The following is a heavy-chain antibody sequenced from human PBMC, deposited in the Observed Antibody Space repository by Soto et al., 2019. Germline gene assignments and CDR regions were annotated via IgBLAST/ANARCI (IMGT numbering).Heavy chain of an antibody. CDR1: GFTFSTYA. D-gene: IGHD2-15*01. CDR2: INEGPGDT. V-gene: IGHV3-23*01. Sequence: VGSLRLSCTASGFTFSTYAMSWVRQAPGKGLEWVPAINEGPGDTFYTDSVKGRFTISRDNAKNTLYLQMNSLRADDTGMYYCARDQDTYGQAVFDSWGQGTLVNVSS. J-gene: IGHJ4*02. CDR3: ARDQDTYGQAVFDS.